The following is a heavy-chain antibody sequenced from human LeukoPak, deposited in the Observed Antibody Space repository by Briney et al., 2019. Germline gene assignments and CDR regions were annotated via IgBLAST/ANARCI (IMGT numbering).Heavy chain of an antibody. Sequence: GGTLRFTCAASRFSFSTYSMIWVRRAPGKGLEWLSYINTSGTTIYYADSVKGRFTIARDNAKQSLFLQMNSLRAEDTAVYYCARTDAFDMWGQGTMVVVSS. CDR2: INTSGTTI. J-gene: IGHJ3*02. V-gene: IGHV3-48*04. CDR1: RFSFSTYS. CDR3: ARTDAFDM.